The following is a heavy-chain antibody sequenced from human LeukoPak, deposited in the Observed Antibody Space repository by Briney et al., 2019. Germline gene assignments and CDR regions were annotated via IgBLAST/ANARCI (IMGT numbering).Heavy chain of an antibody. Sequence: GGSLRLSCAASGFTFSSYVMSWVRQAPGMGLEWVSALSGSGGSTYYADSVKGRFTISRDNSKNTLYLQMNSLRAEDTAVYYCAKDSSSWYHWFDPWGQGTLVTVSS. J-gene: IGHJ5*02. CDR1: GFTFSSYV. CDR3: AKDSSSWYHWFDP. V-gene: IGHV3-23*01. D-gene: IGHD6-13*01. CDR2: LSGSGGST.